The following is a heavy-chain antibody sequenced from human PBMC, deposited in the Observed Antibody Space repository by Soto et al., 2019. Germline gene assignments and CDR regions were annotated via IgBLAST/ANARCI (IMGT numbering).Heavy chain of an antibody. Sequence: QVQLVQSGAEVRTPGASVKISCKASGDTFANYALHWVRQAPGQGLEWLGGINVGRGNLQYSENFQGNFLLTTDTSASTALLEVRELKSEDTAVYCCAGDQDDYSKNWGRFEFWGEGTLVTVAS. CDR3: AGDQDDYSKNWGRFEF. CDR1: GDTFANYA. D-gene: IGHD7-27*01. V-gene: IGHV1-3*01. J-gene: IGHJ4*02. CDR2: INVGRGNL.